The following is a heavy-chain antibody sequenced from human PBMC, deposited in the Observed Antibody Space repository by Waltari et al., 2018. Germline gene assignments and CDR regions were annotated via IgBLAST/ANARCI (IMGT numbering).Heavy chain of an antibody. Sequence: QVQLVESGGGVVQPGRSLRLSCAASGFTFSSYGMHWVRQAPGKGLEWGAVIWYDGSNKYYADSVKGRFTISRDNSKNTLYLQMNSLRAEDTAVYYCARDRRPITIFGMVPPRDYGMDVWGQGTTVTVSS. CDR3: ARDRRPITIFGMVPPRDYGMDV. D-gene: IGHD3-3*01. CDR2: IWYDGSNK. V-gene: IGHV3-33*08. J-gene: IGHJ6*02. CDR1: GFTFSSYG.